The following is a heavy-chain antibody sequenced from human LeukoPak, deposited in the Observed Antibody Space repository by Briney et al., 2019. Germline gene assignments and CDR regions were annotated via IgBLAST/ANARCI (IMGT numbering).Heavy chain of an antibody. Sequence: ASVEVSCKASGYTFTGYYMHWVRQAPGQGLEWMGWINPNSGGTNYAQKFQGRVTTTGDTSISTAYMELSRLRSDDTAVYYCARDPYDFWSGYPHNWFDPWGQGTLVTVSS. V-gene: IGHV1-2*02. CDR2: INPNSGGT. D-gene: IGHD3-3*01. J-gene: IGHJ5*02. CDR1: GYTFTGYY. CDR3: ARDPYDFWSGYPHNWFDP.